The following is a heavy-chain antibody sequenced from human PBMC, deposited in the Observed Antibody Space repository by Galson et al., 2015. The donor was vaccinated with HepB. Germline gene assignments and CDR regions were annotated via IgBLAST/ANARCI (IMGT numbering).Heavy chain of an antibody. CDR2: IWYGGSNK. J-gene: IGHJ4*02. Sequence: SLRLSCAASGFTFSSYGMHWVRQAPGKGLEWVAVIWYGGSNKYYADSVKGRFTISRDNSKNTLYLQMNSLRAEDTAVYYGARDERRWLRENYCFDYWGQGTLVTVSS. V-gene: IGHV3-33*08. CDR1: GFTFSSYG. CDR3: ARDERRWLRENYCFDY. D-gene: IGHD5-24*01.